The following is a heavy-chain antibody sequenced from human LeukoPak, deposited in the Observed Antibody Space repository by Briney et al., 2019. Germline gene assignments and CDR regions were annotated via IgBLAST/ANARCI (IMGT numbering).Heavy chain of an antibody. Sequence: GGSLRLSCAASGFTFSSYAMHWVRQAPGKGLEYVSAISSNGDSTYYANSVKGRFTISRDNSKDTLYLQMGSLRAEDTAVYYCASSTAYYYYYMDVWGKGTTVTISS. V-gene: IGHV3-64*01. CDR1: GFTFSSYA. D-gene: IGHD2-21*02. CDR3: ASSTAYYYYYMDV. J-gene: IGHJ6*03. CDR2: ISSNGDST.